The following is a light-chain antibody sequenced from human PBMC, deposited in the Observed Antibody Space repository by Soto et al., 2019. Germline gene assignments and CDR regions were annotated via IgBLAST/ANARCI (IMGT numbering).Light chain of an antibody. CDR3: QQRNMWPPIT. Sequence: EIVLTQSPATLSVSPGERATLSCRASQSVRTYLAWYQVKPGQAPRLLIYDASSRASGVPARFSGSGSGTDFTLTISSLEPEDFAVYYCQQRNMWPPITFGQGTRLEIK. CDR1: QSVRTY. CDR2: DAS. V-gene: IGKV3-11*01. J-gene: IGKJ5*01.